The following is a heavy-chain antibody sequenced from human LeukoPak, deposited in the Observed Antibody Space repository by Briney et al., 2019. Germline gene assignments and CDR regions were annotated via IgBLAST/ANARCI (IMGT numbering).Heavy chain of an antibody. J-gene: IGHJ4*02. D-gene: IGHD4-11*01. Sequence: PGGSLRLSCAASGFTYSSYGMHWVRQAPGKGLEWVSAISGSGGSTYYADSVKGRFTISRDNSKNTLYLQMNSLRAEDTAVYYCAKGYDYSNYWGQGTLVTVSS. CDR2: ISGSGGST. CDR3: AKGYDYSNY. CDR1: GFTYSSYG. V-gene: IGHV3-23*01.